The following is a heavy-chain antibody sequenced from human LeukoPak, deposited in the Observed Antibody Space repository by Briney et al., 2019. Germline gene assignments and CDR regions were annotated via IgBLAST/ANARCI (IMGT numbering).Heavy chain of an antibody. CDR1: GFIFSSYS. CDR2: FNSGSGTI. V-gene: IGHV3-48*01. Sequence: GGSLRLSCAASGFIFSSYSMNWVRQAPGKGLEWVSYFNSGSGTISYADSVKGRFTISRDNAKNSLYLQMNSLRAEDTAVYYCARGADYDILTGYMDVWGKGTTVTVSS. J-gene: IGHJ6*03. D-gene: IGHD3-9*01. CDR3: ARGADYDILTGYMDV.